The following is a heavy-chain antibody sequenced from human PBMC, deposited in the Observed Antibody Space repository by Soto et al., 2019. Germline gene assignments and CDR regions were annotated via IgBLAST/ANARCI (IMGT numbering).Heavy chain of an antibody. Sequence: ASVKVSCKASGYTFTSYYMHWVRQAPGQGLEWMGIINPSGGSTSYAQKFQGRVTMTRDTSTSTVHMELSSLRSEDTAVYYCARKGYYYDSSGQHDAFDIWGQGTMVTVSS. CDR1: GYTFTSYY. J-gene: IGHJ3*02. D-gene: IGHD3-22*01. CDR2: INPSGGST. V-gene: IGHV1-46*01. CDR3: ARKGYYYDSSGQHDAFDI.